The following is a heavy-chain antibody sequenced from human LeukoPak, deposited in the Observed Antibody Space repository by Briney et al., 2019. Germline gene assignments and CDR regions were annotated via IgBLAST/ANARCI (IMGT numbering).Heavy chain of an antibody. J-gene: IGHJ4*02. CDR2: IIPILGVA. Sequence: SVKISCKTSGGTSSTYAIGWVRQAPGQGLEWMGRIIPILGVANFAQKFQDRVSITADKSTSAAYMELSNLRSEDTAVYYCAKFGLTYNCSGGSCWDGVVYWGQGTLVTVSS. CDR3: AKFGLTYNCSGGSCWDGVVY. CDR1: GGTSSTYA. V-gene: IGHV1-69*04. D-gene: IGHD2-15*01.